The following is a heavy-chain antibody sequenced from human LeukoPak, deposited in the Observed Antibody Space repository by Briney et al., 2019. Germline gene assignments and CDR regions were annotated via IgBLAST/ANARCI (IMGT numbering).Heavy chain of an antibody. CDR2: ISLSGDET. D-gene: IGHD6-19*01. CDR3: ARTQIALAGPGYYFDY. J-gene: IGHJ4*02. CDR1: GFTFSNYA. V-gene: IGHV3-23*01. Sequence: GGSLRLSCAASGFTFSNYAMSWVRQAPGKGLEWVSAISLSGDETYYSDSVKGRFTISRDNSKNTLYLQMNTLRAEDTAVYYCARTQIALAGPGYYFDYWGQGTLVTVSS.